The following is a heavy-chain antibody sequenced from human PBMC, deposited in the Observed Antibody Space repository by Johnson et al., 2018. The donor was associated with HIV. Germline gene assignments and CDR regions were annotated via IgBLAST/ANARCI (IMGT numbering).Heavy chain of an antibody. Sequence: VQLVESGGGLVKPGGSLRLSCAASGFTFSDYYMSWIRQAPGKGPEWVSGINWNGGSTGYADSVKGRFTISRDNAKNSLHLQMNSLRAEDTALYYCARVIGYDSSGKAFDIWGRGTMVTVSS. V-gene: IGHV3-20*04. CDR2: INWNGGST. D-gene: IGHD3-22*01. J-gene: IGHJ3*02. CDR3: ARVIGYDSSGKAFDI. CDR1: GFTFSDYY.